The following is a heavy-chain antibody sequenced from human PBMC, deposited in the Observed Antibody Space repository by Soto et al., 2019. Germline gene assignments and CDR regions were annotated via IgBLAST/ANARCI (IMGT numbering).Heavy chain of an antibody. D-gene: IGHD1-1*01. CDR3: ARVERGTATTVVDAFDI. J-gene: IGHJ3*02. V-gene: IGHV4-34*01. CDR1: GGFVSSGSYY. CDR2: MSHSGGT. Sequence: QVQLQQWGAGLLKPSETLSLTCAVYGGFVSSGSYYWSWIRQPPGKGLEWIGEMSHSGGTHFNPSLKSLVTISGDTSKNQFSLKMSSVTAADTALYYCARVERGTATTVVDAFDIWGPGTMVTVSS.